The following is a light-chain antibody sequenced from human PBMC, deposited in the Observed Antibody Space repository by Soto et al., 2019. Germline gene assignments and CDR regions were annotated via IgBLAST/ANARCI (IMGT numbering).Light chain of an antibody. Sequence: DIKMTQSPSTLSASVGDRFTITCRASQSISSWLAWYQQKPGKAPKLLIYKASSLESGVPSRFSGSGSGTEFTLTISSLQPDDFATYYCQQYNSYSPITFGQGTRLEIK. CDR3: QQYNSYSPIT. CDR1: QSISSW. V-gene: IGKV1-5*03. J-gene: IGKJ5*01. CDR2: KAS.